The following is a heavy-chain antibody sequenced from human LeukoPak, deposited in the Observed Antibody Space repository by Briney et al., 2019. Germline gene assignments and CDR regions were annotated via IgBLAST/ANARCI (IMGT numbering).Heavy chain of an antibody. V-gene: IGHV3-30*02. Sequence: GGSLRLSCAASGFTFSSYGMHWVRQAPGKGLEWVAFIRYDGSNKYYADSVKGRFTISRDNSKNTLYLQMNSLRAEDTAVYYCAKKMLGIAAAEDYWGQGTLVTVSS. D-gene: IGHD6-13*01. J-gene: IGHJ4*02. CDR3: AKKMLGIAAAEDY. CDR2: IRYDGSNK. CDR1: GFTFSSYG.